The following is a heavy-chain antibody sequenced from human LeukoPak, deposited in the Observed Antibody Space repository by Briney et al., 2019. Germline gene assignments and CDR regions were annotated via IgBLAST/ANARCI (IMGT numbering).Heavy chain of an antibody. CDR1: GGSISSYY. CDR2: IYYSGST. CDR3: ARYYYDSSGMGAGDAFDI. Sequence: SETLSLTYTVSGGSISSYYWSWIRQPPGKGLEWIGYIYYSGSTNYNPSLKSRVTISVDTSKNQFSLKLSSVTAADTAVYYCARYYYDSSGMGAGDAFDIWGQGTMVTVSS. J-gene: IGHJ3*02. D-gene: IGHD3-22*01. V-gene: IGHV4-59*01.